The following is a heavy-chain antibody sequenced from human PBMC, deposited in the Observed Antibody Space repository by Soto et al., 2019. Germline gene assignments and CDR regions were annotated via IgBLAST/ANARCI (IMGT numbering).Heavy chain of an antibody. D-gene: IGHD6-13*01. CDR1: GGTFGSYA. Sequence: GASVKVSCKASGGTFGSYAIRWVRQAPGQGLEWMGGIIPIFGTANYAQKFQGRVTITADESTSTAYMELSSLRSEDTAVYYCARKRGSIAAAGSERYYYGMDVWGQGTTVTVSS. J-gene: IGHJ6*02. V-gene: IGHV1-69*13. CDR2: IIPIFGTA. CDR3: ARKRGSIAAAGSERYYYGMDV.